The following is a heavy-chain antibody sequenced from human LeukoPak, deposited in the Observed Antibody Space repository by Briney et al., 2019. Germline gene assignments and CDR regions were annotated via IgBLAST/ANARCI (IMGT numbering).Heavy chain of an antibody. J-gene: IGHJ4*02. Sequence: ASVTVSCKVSGYTLTELSMHWVRQAPGKGLEWMGGFDPEDGETIYAQKFQGRVTMTEDTSTDTAYMELSSLRSEDTAVYYCATDCSFRAVQSLSGGSCYSVGWGQGTLVTVSS. CDR2: FDPEDGET. V-gene: IGHV1-24*01. CDR1: GYTLTELS. D-gene: IGHD2-15*01. CDR3: ATDCSFRAVQSLSGGSCYSVG.